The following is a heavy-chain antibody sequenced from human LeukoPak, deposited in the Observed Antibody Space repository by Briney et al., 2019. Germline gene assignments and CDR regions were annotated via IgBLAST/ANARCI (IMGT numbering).Heavy chain of an antibody. CDR1: GFTFSIYD. V-gene: IGHV3-21*01. D-gene: IGHD1-26*01. J-gene: IGHJ4*02. CDR2: ISSSSSYI. Sequence: GGSLRLSCAASGFTFSIYDMFWVRQAPGKGLEWVSCISSSSSYIYYADSVKGRFTISRDNAKNSLYLQMDGLRAEDTAVYYCLRDEVGATTEFDYWGQGTLVTVAS. CDR3: LRDEVGATTEFDY.